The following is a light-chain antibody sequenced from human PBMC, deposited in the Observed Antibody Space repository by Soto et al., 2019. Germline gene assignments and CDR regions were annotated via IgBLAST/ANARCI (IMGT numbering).Light chain of an antibody. CDR1: QCINNY. Sequence: DVPLTQSPSSLSAAVGDRVTITCRANQCINNYLAGYQQKPGKVPNLQIYAASTWQSGVPSRFSDSGSGTDFNLSISRLQQEDVATYCCQILNSVPTFGGGTKVEI. J-gene: IGKJ4*01. V-gene: IGKV1-27*01. CDR3: QILNSVPT. CDR2: AAS.